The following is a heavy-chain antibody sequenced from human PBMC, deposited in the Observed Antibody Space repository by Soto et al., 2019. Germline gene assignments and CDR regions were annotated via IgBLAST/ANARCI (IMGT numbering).Heavy chain of an antibody. Sequence: EVQLVEPGGGLVQPGGYLRLSCAASGFTFSLYWMSWVSQPPGKGLEWLANIKRDGTQKNFADSVRGRFTISRDNAKNSQYLQMDRLRADDTAVYYCARDTTAGYFDYWGQGTLVTVSS. CDR3: ARDTTAGYFDY. J-gene: IGHJ4*02. CDR1: GFTFSLYW. CDR2: IKRDGTQK. V-gene: IGHV3-7*01. D-gene: IGHD2-21*02.